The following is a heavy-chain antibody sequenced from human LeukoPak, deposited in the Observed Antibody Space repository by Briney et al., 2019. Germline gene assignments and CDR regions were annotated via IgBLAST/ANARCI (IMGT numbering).Heavy chain of an antibody. J-gene: IGHJ4*02. CDR1: GFTFSSYS. CDR2: IKQDGSEK. D-gene: IGHD1-26*01. V-gene: IGHV3-7*01. CDR3: ARDDGADY. Sequence: GGSLRLSCAASGFTFSSYSMNWVRQAPGKGLEWVANIKQDGSEKYYVDSVKGRFTISRDNAKNSLYLQMNSLRAEDTAVYYCARDDGADYWGQGTLVTVSS.